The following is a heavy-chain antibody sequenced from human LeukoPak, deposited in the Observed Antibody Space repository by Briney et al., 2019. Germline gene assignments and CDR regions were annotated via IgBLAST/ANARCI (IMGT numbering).Heavy chain of an antibody. CDR3: ARARTPDAFDI. V-gene: IGHV3-48*01. CDR1: GFTFSSYS. Sequence: PGGSLRLSCAASGFTFSSYSRNWVRQAPGKGLEWVSYISSSSSTIYYADSVKGRFTISRHNAKNSLYLQMNSLRAEDTAVYYCARARTPDAFDIWGQGTMVTVSS. CDR2: ISSSSSTI. J-gene: IGHJ3*02.